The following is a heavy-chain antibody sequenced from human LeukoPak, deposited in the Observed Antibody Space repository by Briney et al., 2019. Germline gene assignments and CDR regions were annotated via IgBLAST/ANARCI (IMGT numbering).Heavy chain of an antibody. Sequence: SQTLSLTCAVSGGSISSGGYSWSWIRQPPGKGLEWIGYIYHSGSTYYNPSLKSRVTVSVDRSKNQFSLKLSSVTAADTAVYFCVRYANWFDPWGQGTLVTVSS. CDR1: GGSISSGGYS. CDR2: IYHSGST. CDR3: VRYANWFDP. D-gene: IGHD2-8*01. V-gene: IGHV4-30-2*01. J-gene: IGHJ5*02.